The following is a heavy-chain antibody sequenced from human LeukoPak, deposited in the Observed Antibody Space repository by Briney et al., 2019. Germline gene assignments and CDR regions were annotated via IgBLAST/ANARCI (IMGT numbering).Heavy chain of an antibody. J-gene: IGHJ1*01. CDR1: GGSFSGYY. V-gene: IGHV4-38-2*01. D-gene: IGHD1-26*01. Sequence: SETLSLTCAVYGGSFSGYYWGWIRQPPGRGLEWIGSIYHSGSTYYNPSLKSRVTISVDTSKNQFSLKLSSVTAADTAVYYCARGTVGATGYFQHWGQGTLVTVSS. CDR3: ARGTVGATGYFQH. CDR2: IYHSGST.